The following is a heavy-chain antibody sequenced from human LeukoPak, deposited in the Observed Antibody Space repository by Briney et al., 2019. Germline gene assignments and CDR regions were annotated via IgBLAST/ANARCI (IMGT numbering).Heavy chain of an antibody. J-gene: IGHJ4*02. Sequence: GGSLRLSCAASGFTFSSYAMSWVRQAPGKGLEWVSATSASGDSTDYADSVKGRFTISRDSSKNTLYLQMNSLRAEDTDVYYCAKVSSSSWYWNYFDYWGQGTLVTVSS. V-gene: IGHV3-23*01. CDR2: TSASGDST. D-gene: IGHD6-13*01. CDR3: AKVSSSSWYWNYFDY. CDR1: GFTFSSYA.